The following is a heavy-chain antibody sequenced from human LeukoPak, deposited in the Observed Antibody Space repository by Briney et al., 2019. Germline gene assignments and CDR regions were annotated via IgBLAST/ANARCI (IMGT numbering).Heavy chain of an antibody. V-gene: IGHV4-30-4*01. Sequence: SETLSLTCTVSGGSISSGDYYWSWIRQPPGKGLEWIGYIYYSGSTYYNPSLKSRVTISVDPSKNQFSLKLSSVTAADTAVYYCARYCDYGDYPSNAFDIWGQGTMVTVSS. CDR2: IYYSGST. D-gene: IGHD4-17*01. CDR1: GGSISSGDYY. J-gene: IGHJ3*02. CDR3: ARYCDYGDYPSNAFDI.